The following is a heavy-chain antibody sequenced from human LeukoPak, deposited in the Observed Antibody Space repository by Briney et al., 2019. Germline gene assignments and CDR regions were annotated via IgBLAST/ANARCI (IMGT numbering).Heavy chain of an antibody. CDR1: GFTFSDYH. V-gene: IGHV4-34*01. CDR3: ARGPYYDILTGYYDLYYYYGMDV. J-gene: IGHJ6*02. D-gene: IGHD3-9*01. CDR2: INHSGST. Sequence: KTGGSLRLSCAASGFTFSDYHMSWIRQPPGKGLEWIGEINHSGSTNYNPSLKSRVTISVDTSKNQFSLKLSSVTAADTAVYYCARGPYYDILTGYYDLYYYYGMDVWGQGTTATVSS.